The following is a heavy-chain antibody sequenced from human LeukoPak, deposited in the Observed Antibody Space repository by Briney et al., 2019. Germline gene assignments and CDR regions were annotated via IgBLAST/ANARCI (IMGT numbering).Heavy chain of an antibody. CDR3: PKSGRFDNYYYMDV. Sequence: GGSLRLSCAASGFTSDDYAMHWVRQAPGKGLEWVSLISWDGGSTYYADSVKGRFTISRDNSKNSLYLQMNSLRAEDTALYYCPKSGRFDNYYYMDVWGKGTTVTVSS. CDR2: ISWDGGST. J-gene: IGHJ6*03. CDR1: GFTSDDYA. V-gene: IGHV3-43D*04. D-gene: IGHD3-9*01.